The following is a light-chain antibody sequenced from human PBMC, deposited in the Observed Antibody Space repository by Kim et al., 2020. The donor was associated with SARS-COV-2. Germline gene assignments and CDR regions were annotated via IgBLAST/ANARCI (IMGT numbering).Light chain of an antibody. CDR3: LVGGGSSDHRVV. J-gene: IGLJ2*01. Sequence: SYELTQPPSVSVAPGKTARVSCGGNSLGSKRVHWYLQNSGQAPVLVIYYDSDRPLGIPERFSGSNSGNTATLTICRVEAGDEAEYYCLVGGGSSDHRVVLGGGTQLNV. V-gene: IGLV3-21*04. CDR2: YDS. CDR1: SLGSKR.